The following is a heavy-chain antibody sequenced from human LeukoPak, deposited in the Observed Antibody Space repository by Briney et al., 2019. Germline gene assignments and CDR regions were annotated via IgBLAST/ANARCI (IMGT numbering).Heavy chain of an antibody. CDR1: GYTFTSYY. CDR3: ARVPNSSSPGYYYYMDV. V-gene: IGHV1-46*01. Sequence: GASVKVSCKASGYTFTSYYMHWVRQAPGQGLEWMGIINPSGGSTSYAQKLQGRVTMTTDTSTSTAYMELSSLRSEDTAVYYCARVPNSSSPGYYYYMDVWGKGTTVTVSS. J-gene: IGHJ6*03. D-gene: IGHD6-13*01. CDR2: INPSGGST.